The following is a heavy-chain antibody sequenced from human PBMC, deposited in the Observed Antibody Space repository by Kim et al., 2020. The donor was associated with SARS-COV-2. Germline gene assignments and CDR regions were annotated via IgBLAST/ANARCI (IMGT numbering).Heavy chain of an antibody. V-gene: IGHV3-30*18. CDR3: AKAVLWRVNYYYCGMDV. CDR2: ISYDGSKN. J-gene: IGHJ6*01. Sequence: GGSLRLSCAVSGFTFSTYGIYWVRQAPGKGLEGVAVISYDGSKNYYADSVKGRFSISRDNSKNTLFLQMNSLRAEDTAVYYCAKAVLWRVNYYYCGMDV. D-gene: IGHD3-10*01. CDR1: GFTFSTYG.